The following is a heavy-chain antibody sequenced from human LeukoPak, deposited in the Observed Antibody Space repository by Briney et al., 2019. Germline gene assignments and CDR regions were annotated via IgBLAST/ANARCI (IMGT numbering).Heavy chain of an antibody. CDR3: ACRDLTSTWSFP. D-gene: IGHD6-13*01. J-gene: IGHJ5*02. CDR1: GYRFTSYW. CDR2: IYPGDLRV. V-gene: IGHV5-51*01. Sequence: GESLKISCQGFGYRFTSYWIGWVRQMPGKGMEWMGVIYPGDLRVRYNPSFQGQVTISADKSINTAYLQWVSLRASDSAMYYCACRDLTSTWSFPWGQGTLVTVSS.